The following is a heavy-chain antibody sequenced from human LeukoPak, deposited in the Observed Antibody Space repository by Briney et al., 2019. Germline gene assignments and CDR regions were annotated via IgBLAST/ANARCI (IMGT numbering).Heavy chain of an antibody. J-gene: IGHJ3*01. D-gene: IGHD1-26*01. CDR2: IYLGDSRP. CDR1: GYSFTSYC. Sequence: GESLKISCKVSGYSFTSYCIGWVRQMPGKGLEWMGIIYLGDSRPTYSPSFQGQVTISVYKSINTAYLQWSSLQASDTAMYDCGMSGDRVPLQDDVFDVWGQGTMVTVST. CDR3: GMSGDRVPLQDDVFDV. V-gene: IGHV5-51*01.